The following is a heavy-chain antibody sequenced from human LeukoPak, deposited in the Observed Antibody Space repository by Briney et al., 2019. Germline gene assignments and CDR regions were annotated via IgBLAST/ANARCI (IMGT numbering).Heavy chain of an antibody. CDR2: IYSGGTT. J-gene: IGHJ4*02. CDR1: GFTVSGNY. CDR3: AGGTYPLED. Sequence: GGSLRLSCAASGFTVSGNYMTWVRQPPGKGLEWVSIIYSGGTTYYADSVKGRFTISRDNSKNTVYLQVNSLRAEDTAVYYCAGGTYPLEDWGQGTPVTVSS. V-gene: IGHV3-53*03. D-gene: IGHD1-26*01.